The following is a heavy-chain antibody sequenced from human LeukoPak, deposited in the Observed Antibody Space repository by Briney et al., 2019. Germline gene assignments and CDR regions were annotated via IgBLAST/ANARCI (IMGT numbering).Heavy chain of an antibody. CDR1: GGSISSSSYY. D-gene: IGHD6-13*01. J-gene: IGHJ3*02. CDR3: ARIGGGGGHSSSWYPLGAFDI. CDR2: IYYSGST. Sequence: PSETLSLTCTVSGGSISSSSYYWGWIRQPPGKGLEWIGSIYYSGSTYYNPSLKSRVTISVDTSKNQFSLKLSSVTAADTAVYYCARIGGGGGHSSSWYPLGAFDIWGQGTMVTVSS. V-gene: IGHV4-39*07.